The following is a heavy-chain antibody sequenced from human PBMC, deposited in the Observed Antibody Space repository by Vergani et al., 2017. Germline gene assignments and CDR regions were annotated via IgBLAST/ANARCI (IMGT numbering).Heavy chain of an antibody. CDR1: GGTFSSYA. CDR3: ATIEYVRVTICYSRVYYYYYMDV. J-gene: IGHJ6*03. CDR2: IIPIFGTA. V-gene: IGHV1-69*01. Sequence: QVQLVQSGAEVKKPGSSVKVSCKASGGTFSSYAISWVRQAPGQGLEWMGGIIPIFGTANYAQKFQGRLTFTADESTSTAYMELSSLRSEDTAVYYCATIEYVRVTICYSRVYYYYYMDVWGKGTTVTVSS. D-gene: IGHD2-2*02.